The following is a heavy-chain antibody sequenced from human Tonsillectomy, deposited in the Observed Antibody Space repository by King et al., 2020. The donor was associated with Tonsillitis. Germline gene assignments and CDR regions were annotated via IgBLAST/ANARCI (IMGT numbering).Heavy chain of an antibody. D-gene: IGHD5-12*01. Sequence: VQLVESGGGLVQPGGSLRLSCAASGFTFSSYEMNLVRQAPGKGLEWVSYIGSSGRAIYYADSVKGRFTISRDNAKNSLYLQMNSLRAEDTAVYYCARDSGYTIFDYWGQGTLVTVSS. J-gene: IGHJ4*02. CDR1: GFTFSSYE. CDR3: ARDSGYTIFDY. V-gene: IGHV3-48*03. CDR2: IGSSGRAI.